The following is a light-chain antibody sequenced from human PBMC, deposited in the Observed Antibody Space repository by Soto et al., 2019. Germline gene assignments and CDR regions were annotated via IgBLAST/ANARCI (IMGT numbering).Light chain of an antibody. CDR3: SSYTTSNTRQIV. J-gene: IGLJ1*01. Sequence: QSVLTQPASVSVSPGQAITISCTGTSSDVGGYTYVSWYQQHPGKAPKFIIYDVSNRPSGVSNRFSGSKSGNTASLTISGLQAEDEADYYCSSYTTSNTRQIVFGTGTKLTVL. V-gene: IGLV2-14*01. CDR2: DVS. CDR1: SSDVGGYTY.